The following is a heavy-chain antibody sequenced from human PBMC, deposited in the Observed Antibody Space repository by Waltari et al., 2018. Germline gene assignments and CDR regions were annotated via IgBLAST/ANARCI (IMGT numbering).Heavy chain of an antibody. Sequence: QVQLQESGPGLVKPSETLSLTCAVSGYSISSGYYWGWIRQPPGKGLEWIGSIYHSGSTYYNPSLKSRVAISVDTSKNQFSLKLSSVTAADTAVYYCARFSGDYVVSQHWGQGTLVTVSS. CDR3: ARFSGDYVVSQH. CDR2: IYHSGST. D-gene: IGHD4-17*01. CDR1: GYSISSGYY. V-gene: IGHV4-38-2*01. J-gene: IGHJ1*01.